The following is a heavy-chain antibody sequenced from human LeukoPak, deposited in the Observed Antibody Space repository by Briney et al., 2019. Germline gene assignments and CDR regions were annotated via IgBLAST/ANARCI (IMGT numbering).Heavy chain of an antibody. CDR3: ARDRDGYNYDDY. D-gene: IGHD5-24*01. V-gene: IGHV4-59*01. CDR2: IYYSGST. Sequence: PSETLSLTCTVSGGSISSYYWSWIRQPPGKGLDWIGYIYYSGSTNYNPSLKSRVTISVDTSKNQFSLKLSSVTAAHTAVYYCARDRDGYNYDDYWGQGTLVTVSS. J-gene: IGHJ4*02. CDR1: GGSISSYY.